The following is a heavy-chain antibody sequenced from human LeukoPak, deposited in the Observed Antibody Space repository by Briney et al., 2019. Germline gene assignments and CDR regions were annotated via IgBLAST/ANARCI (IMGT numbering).Heavy chain of an antibody. Sequence: PSETLSLTCDVSGVSINTCCYYWTWIRQPPGKGLEWIGYKNYSGSTRYNSSLRSRLTISLDTSKNQFSLRLTSVTAADTAVYYCARGRSYGFDFDSWGPGTLVIVSS. D-gene: IGHD5-18*01. CDR2: KNYSGST. V-gene: IGHV4-61*01. CDR3: ARGRSYGFDFDS. CDR1: GVSINTCCYY. J-gene: IGHJ4*02.